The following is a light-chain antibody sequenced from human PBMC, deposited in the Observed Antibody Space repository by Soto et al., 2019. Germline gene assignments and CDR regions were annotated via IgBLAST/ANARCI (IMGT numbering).Light chain of an antibody. CDR3: QKYNSAPLT. CDR2: AAS. V-gene: IGKV1-27*01. Sequence: DIQMTQSPSPLSASVGDRVTITGRASQGISNYLAWYQQKPGKVPKLLIYAASTLQSGVPSRFSGSGSGTDFTLTISSLQPEDVATYYCQKYNSAPLTFGGGTKVEIK. CDR1: QGISNY. J-gene: IGKJ4*01.